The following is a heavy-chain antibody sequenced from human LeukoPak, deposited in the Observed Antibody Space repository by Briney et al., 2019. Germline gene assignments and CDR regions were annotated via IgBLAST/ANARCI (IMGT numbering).Heavy chain of an antibody. CDR1: GFTLSNYG. Sequence: GGSLRLSCAASGFTLSNYGMHWVRQAPGKGLEWVSSISSSSSYIYYADSVKGRFTISRDNAKNSLYLQMNSLRAEDTALYCCAKDKTYSSSYDAFDIWGQGTMVTVSS. CDR2: ISSSSSYI. J-gene: IGHJ3*02. CDR3: AKDKTYSSSYDAFDI. D-gene: IGHD6-13*01. V-gene: IGHV3-21*04.